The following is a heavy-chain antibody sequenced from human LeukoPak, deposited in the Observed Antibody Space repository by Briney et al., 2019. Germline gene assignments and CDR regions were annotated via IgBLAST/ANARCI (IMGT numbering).Heavy chain of an antibody. Sequence: SGTLSLTCTGSGDSISPYYWSWIRQPPGKGLEWFGHIFYNGNTNYNPSLKSRITISLDTSKNQFSLKLSSVTAADTAVYYCARVRLSGEIDYWGQGTLVTVSS. V-gene: IGHV4-59*01. D-gene: IGHD4-17*01. CDR2: IFYNGNT. CDR3: ARVRLSGEIDY. J-gene: IGHJ4*02. CDR1: GDSISPYY.